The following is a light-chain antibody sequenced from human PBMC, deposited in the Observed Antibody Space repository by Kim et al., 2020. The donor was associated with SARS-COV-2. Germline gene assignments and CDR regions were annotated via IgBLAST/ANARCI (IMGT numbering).Light chain of an antibody. CDR1: SPNIGSNA. CDR2: SNH. V-gene: IGLV1-44*01. CDR3: EALDESLNGWV. Sequence: GQRVTISCDGCSPNIGSNAVNGDQQVPGTAPTLLLYSNHQRASGVPDRFSGSKSGTSASLAISGLQSEDGADYYCEALDESLNGWVFGGGTQLTVL. J-gene: IGLJ3*02.